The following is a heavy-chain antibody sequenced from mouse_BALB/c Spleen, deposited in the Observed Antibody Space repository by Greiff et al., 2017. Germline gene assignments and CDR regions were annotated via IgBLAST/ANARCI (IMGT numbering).Heavy chain of an antibody. V-gene: IGHV3-8*02. D-gene: IGHD2-4*01. J-gene: IGHJ3*01. CDR3: AEGGDYQFAY. CDR2: ISYSGST. CDR1: GDSITSGY. Sequence: EVNVVESGPSLVKPSQTLSLTCSVTGDSITSGYWNWIRKFPGNKLEYMGYISYSGSTYYNPSLKSRISITRDTSKNQYYLQLNSVTTEDTATYYCAEGGDYQFAYWGQGTLVTVSA.